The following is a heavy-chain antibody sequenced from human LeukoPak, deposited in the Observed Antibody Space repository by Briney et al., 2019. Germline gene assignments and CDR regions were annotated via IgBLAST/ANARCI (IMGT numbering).Heavy chain of an antibody. Sequence: GGSLRLSCAAPRFTLSNYWMSWVRQAPGKGLEWVANIKQDGSETYYVDSVKGRFTISRDNAKTSLSLQMNSLRAEDTAVYYCARQRGSGCLDYWGQGTLVTVSS. CDR2: IKQDGSET. V-gene: IGHV3-7*01. J-gene: IGHJ4*02. D-gene: IGHD6-19*01. CDR1: RFTLSNYW. CDR3: ARQRGSGCLDY.